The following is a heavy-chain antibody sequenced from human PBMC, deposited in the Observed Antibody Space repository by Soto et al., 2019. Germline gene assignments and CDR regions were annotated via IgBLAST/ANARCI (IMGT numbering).Heavy chain of an antibody. Sequence: QVQLQESGPGLVKPSGTLSLTCAVSGGSISSSNWWSWVRQPPGKGLEWIGEIYHSGSTNYNPSLKSRVTTSVDKSKNQFSLKLSSVTAADTAVYFCARVSGSYYYGMDVWGQGTTVTVSS. CDR3: ARVSGSYYYGMDV. CDR1: GGSISSSNW. D-gene: IGHD1-26*01. CDR2: IYHSGST. V-gene: IGHV4-4*02. J-gene: IGHJ6*02.